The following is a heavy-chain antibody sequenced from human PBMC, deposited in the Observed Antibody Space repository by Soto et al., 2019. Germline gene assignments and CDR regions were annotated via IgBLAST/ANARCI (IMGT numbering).Heavy chain of an antibody. V-gene: IGHV3-48*02. D-gene: IGHD1-26*01. Sequence: EVQLVESGGGLVQPGGSLRLSCAASGFTFSSYSMNWVRQAPGKGLEWVSYISSSSSTIYYADSVKGRFTISRDNAKNLLYLQMNSLRDEDTAVYYCARDKSGSYFYDAFDIWGQGTMVTVSS. CDR2: ISSSSSTI. J-gene: IGHJ3*02. CDR1: GFTFSSYS. CDR3: ARDKSGSYFYDAFDI.